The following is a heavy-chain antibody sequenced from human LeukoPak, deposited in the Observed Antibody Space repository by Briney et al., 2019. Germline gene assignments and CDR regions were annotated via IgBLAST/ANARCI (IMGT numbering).Heavy chain of an antibody. Sequence: ASVRVSCKASGYTFTGNFMHWVRQAPGQGLEWMGLINPDSGGANYAQNFQGRVTMTRDTSISTAYMELSRLRSDDTAVYYCARAHTPYRWYYDSSGCFDYWGQGTLVTVSS. J-gene: IGHJ4*02. CDR2: INPDSGGA. D-gene: IGHD3-22*01. V-gene: IGHV1-2*06. CDR1: GYTFTGNF. CDR3: ARAHTPYRWYYDSSGCFDY.